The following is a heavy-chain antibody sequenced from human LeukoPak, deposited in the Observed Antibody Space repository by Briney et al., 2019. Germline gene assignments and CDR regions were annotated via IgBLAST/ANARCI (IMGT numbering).Heavy chain of an antibody. D-gene: IGHD6-13*01. J-gene: IGHJ4*02. Sequence: ASVKVSCKASGYTFTSYGISWVRQAPGQGLERMGWISAYNGNTNYAQKLQGRVTMTTDTSTSTAYMELRSLRSDDTAVYYCARNTDSSSWYVELDYWGQGTLVTVSS. CDR2: ISAYNGNT. CDR1: GYTFTSYG. CDR3: ARNTDSSSWYVELDY. V-gene: IGHV1-18*04.